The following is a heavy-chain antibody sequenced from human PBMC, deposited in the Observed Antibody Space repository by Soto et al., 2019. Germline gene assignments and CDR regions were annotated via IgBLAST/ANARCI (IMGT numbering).Heavy chain of an antibody. V-gene: IGHV1-18*01. CDR3: ARCRSGYDAFDI. J-gene: IGHJ3*02. CDR2: ISTYNGNT. CDR1: GYTFTSYG. D-gene: IGHD3-3*01. Sequence: ASGKGSCKAFGYTFTSYGISWVRQAPGQGLGWMGWISTYNGNTNYAQKLQGRVTMTTDTSTSTAYMELRSLRADDTAVYYCARCRSGYDAFDIWGQGTMVTVSS.